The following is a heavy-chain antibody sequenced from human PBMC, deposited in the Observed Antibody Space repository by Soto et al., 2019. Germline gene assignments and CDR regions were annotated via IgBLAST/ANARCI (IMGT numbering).Heavy chain of an antibody. CDR2: TKPDGSET. D-gene: IGHD5-18*01. Sequence: GGSLRLSCVASGFNFSGYWMSWVRQTPGKGLEWVTNTKPDGSETYCLDSVTGRFTISRDNVRNSLYLQMSSLRGDDTAVYFYARADGYKSIDYWGQGALLTAPQ. V-gene: IGHV3-7*03. CDR1: GFNFSGYW. J-gene: IGHJ4*02. CDR3: ARADGYKSIDY.